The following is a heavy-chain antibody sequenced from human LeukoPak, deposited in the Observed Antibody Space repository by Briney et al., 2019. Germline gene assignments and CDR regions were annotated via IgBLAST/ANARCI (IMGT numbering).Heavy chain of an antibody. V-gene: IGHV3-7*01. CDR3: ARRGNRQPFDY. D-gene: IGHD3-16*01. J-gene: IGHJ4*02. CDR1: GFAFSGDW. Sequence: PGGSLRLSCAASGFAFSGDWMSWGRQAPGGGVWWVANIKQDGSEKYYLDSVKGRFTISRDNAKNSLYLQMNSLRAEDTAAYYCARRGNRQPFDYWGQGTLVTVSS. CDR2: IKQDGSEK.